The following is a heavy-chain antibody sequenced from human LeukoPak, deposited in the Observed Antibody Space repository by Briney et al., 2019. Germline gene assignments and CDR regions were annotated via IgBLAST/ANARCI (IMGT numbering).Heavy chain of an antibody. CDR3: ATLKSDNGGYSYGRGWFDP. D-gene: IGHD5-18*01. CDR1: GGAFSGYY. CDR2: INHSGST. J-gene: IGHJ5*02. V-gene: IGHV4-34*01. Sequence: SETLSLTCAVYGGAFSGYYWSWIRQPPGKGLEWIGEINHSGSTNYNPSLKSRVTISVDTSKNHFSLKLSSVTAADTAVYYCATLKSDNGGYSYGRGWFDPWGQGTLVTVSS.